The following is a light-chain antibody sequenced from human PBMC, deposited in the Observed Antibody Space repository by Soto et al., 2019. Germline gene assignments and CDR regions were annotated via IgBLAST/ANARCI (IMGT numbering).Light chain of an antibody. Sequence: DIQMTQSPSSLSASVGDRVTITCRASQDISNYLAWYQQKPGKVPKLLIYGASTLQSGVPSRFSGSGSGTDFTLTISSLQPEDVATYYCQRYNRAPFTFGPGTKVDIK. CDR1: QDISNY. CDR2: GAS. J-gene: IGKJ3*01. V-gene: IGKV1-27*01. CDR3: QRYNRAPFT.